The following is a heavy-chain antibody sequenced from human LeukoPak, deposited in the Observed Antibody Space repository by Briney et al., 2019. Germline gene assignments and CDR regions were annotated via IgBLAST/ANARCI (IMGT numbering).Heavy chain of an antibody. CDR2: IRSSDGHT. D-gene: IGHD4/OR15-4a*01. CDR3: VKESGFMVAPNSAFDI. J-gene: IGHJ3*02. Sequence: GGSMRLSCAASGFTFGSYAMNWVRQAPGKGLEWVSYIRSSDGHTYYADSVRGRFTISRDNSKNTLYLQMSSLRAEDTAVYYCVKESGFMVAPNSAFDIWGQDTMDPVSS. CDR1: GFTFGSYA. V-gene: IGHV3-23*01.